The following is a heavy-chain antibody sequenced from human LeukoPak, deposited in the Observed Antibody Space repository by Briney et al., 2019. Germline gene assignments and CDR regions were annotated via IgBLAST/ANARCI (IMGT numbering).Heavy chain of an antibody. J-gene: IGHJ6*02. V-gene: IGHV1-2*04. CDR2: INPNSGGT. Sequence: GASVKVSCKASGYTFTGYYMHWVRQAPGQGLEWMGWINPNSGGTNYAQKFQGWVTMTRDTSISTAYMELSRLRSGDTAVYYCARERWGSYYYYGMDVWGQGTTVTVSS. D-gene: IGHD7-27*01. CDR1: GYTFTGYY. CDR3: ARERWGSYYYYGMDV.